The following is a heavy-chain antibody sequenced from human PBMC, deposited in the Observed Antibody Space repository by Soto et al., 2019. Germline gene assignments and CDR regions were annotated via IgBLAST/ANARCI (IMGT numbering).Heavy chain of an antibody. Sequence: QLQLQESGPGLVKPSETLSLTCTVSGGSISSSSYYWGWVRQPPGKGLEWIGSMYYSGSTYYNPSTKNGVTSTVDTSKNQFSLKLSSVAAEDTAVFYCASLRIPERPFDSWGQGTLVTVSS. CDR1: GGSISSSSYY. V-gene: IGHV4-39*01. J-gene: IGHJ4*02. D-gene: IGHD3-16*01. CDR2: MYYSGST. CDR3: ASLRIPERPFDS.